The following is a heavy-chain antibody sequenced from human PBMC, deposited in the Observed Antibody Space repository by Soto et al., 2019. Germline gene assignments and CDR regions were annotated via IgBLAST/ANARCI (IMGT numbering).Heavy chain of an antibody. D-gene: IGHD6-13*01. J-gene: IGHJ4*02. CDR3: ARHTPGIAAAGTGYYFDY. CDR1: GGSISSYY. Sequence: SETLSLTCTVSGGSISSYYWSWIRQPPGKGLEWIGYIYYSGSTNYNPSLKSRVTISVDTSKNQFSLKLSSVTAADTAVYYCARHTPGIAAAGTGYYFDYWGQGTLVTVSS. CDR2: IYYSGST. V-gene: IGHV4-59*08.